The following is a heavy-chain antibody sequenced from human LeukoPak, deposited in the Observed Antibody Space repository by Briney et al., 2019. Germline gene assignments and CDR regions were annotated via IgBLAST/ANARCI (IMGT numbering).Heavy chain of an antibody. CDR1: GGSISSCY. CDR3: ARGYSNGPYYYYYDMDD. CDR2: IYYSGST. J-gene: IGHJ6*03. V-gene: IGHV4-59*01. Sequence: PSETLSLTCTVSGGSISSCYWLWIRQPPGKGLEWIGYIYYSGSTNYNPSLKSRVTISVDTSKNQFSLKLSSVTAADTAVYYCARGYSNGPYYYYYDMDDWGKGTMVTVSS. D-gene: IGHD5-18*01.